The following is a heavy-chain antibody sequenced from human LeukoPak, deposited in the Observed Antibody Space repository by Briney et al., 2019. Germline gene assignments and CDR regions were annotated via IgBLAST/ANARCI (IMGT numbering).Heavy chain of an antibody. CDR1: GGTFSSYA. CDR3: ARDYDDTARENWFDP. D-gene: IGHD3-22*01. V-gene: IGHV1-69*04. CDR2: IIPILGIA. J-gene: IGHJ5*02. Sequence: SVKVSCKASGGTFSSYAISWVRQAPGQGLEWMGRIIPILGIANYAQKFQGRVTITADKSTSTAYMELSSLRSEDTAVYYCARDYDDTARENWFDPWGQGTLVTVSS.